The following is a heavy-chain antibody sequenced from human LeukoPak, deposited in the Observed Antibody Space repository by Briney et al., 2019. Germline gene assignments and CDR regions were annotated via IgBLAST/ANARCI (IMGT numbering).Heavy chain of an antibody. CDR1: GGSFSGYY. Sequence: SETLSLTCAVYGGSFSGYYWSWIRQPPGKGLEWIGEINLSGSTNYNPSLKSRVTISVDTSKNQFSLKLSSVTAADTAVYYCARVLRHRSSSWRPTYEYFQHWGQGTLVTVSS. CDR2: INLSGST. J-gene: IGHJ1*01. CDR3: ARVLRHRSSSWRPTYEYFQH. D-gene: IGHD6-13*01. V-gene: IGHV4-34*01.